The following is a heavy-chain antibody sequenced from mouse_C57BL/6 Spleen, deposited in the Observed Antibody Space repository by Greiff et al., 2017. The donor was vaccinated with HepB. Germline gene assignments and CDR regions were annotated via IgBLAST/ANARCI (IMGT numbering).Heavy chain of an antibody. Sequence: EVQVVESGGGLVKPGGSLKLSCAASGFTFSDYGMHWVRQAPEKGLEWVAYISSGSSTIYYADTVKGRFTISRDTGKNTLFLQMTSLRSEDTAMYYCAREGVYYGWILAYWGQGTLVTVSA. CDR1: GFTFSDYG. D-gene: IGHD1-1*01. CDR3: AREGVYYGWILAY. V-gene: IGHV5-17*01. J-gene: IGHJ3*01. CDR2: ISSGSSTI.